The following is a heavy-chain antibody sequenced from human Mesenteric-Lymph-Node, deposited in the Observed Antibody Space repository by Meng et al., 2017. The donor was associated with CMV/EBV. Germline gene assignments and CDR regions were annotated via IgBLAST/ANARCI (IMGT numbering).Heavy chain of an antibody. Sequence: GGSLRLSCAASGFTFSSYSMNWVRQAPGKGLEWVSSISCSSSYIYYADSVKGRFTISRDNAKNSLYLQMNSLRAEDTAVYYCARDLSGESVFDYWGQGTLVTVSS. CDR1: GFTFSSYS. CDR3: ARDLSGESVFDY. D-gene: IGHD1-26*01. V-gene: IGHV3-21*01. J-gene: IGHJ4*02. CDR2: ISCSSSYI.